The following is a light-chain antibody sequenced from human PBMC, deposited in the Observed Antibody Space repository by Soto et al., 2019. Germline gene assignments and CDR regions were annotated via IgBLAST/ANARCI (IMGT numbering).Light chain of an antibody. CDR3: QQYGSPTWT. J-gene: IGKJ1*01. CDR2: GAS. Sequence: EIVLTQSPGTLSLSPGERATLSCRASQSVSSSYLAWYQQKPGQAPRLLIYGASSRATGIPDRFSGSGSGTDFTLTISRLVPEDFAVYYCQQYGSPTWTFGQGTKVEIK. CDR1: QSVSSSY. V-gene: IGKV3-20*01.